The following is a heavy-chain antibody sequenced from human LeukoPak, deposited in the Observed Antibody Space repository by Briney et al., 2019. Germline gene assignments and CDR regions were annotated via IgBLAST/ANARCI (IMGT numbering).Heavy chain of an antibody. D-gene: IGHD3-3*01. Sequence: PGGSLRLSCAASGFTFSDYYMNWIRQAPGKGLEWVSYISSSATTIYYADSVKGRFTISRDNAKKSLYLQMNSLRAEDTAVYYCARDETLYDFWSGYYPVGYFNYWGQGTLVTVSS. CDR1: GFTFSDYY. CDR3: ARDETLYDFWSGYYPVGYFNY. J-gene: IGHJ4*02. CDR2: ISSSATTI. V-gene: IGHV3-11*04.